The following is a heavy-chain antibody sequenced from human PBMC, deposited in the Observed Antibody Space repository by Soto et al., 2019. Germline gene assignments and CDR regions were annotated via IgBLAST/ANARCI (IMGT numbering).Heavy chain of an antibody. D-gene: IGHD2-21*01. CDR1: GFTFEDYA. CDR3: TKDVECGGGHLNNSFDV. Sequence: EMTLVESGGGLVQPGRSLRLSCATSGFTFEDYAVHWVRQAPGKGLEWVSGISWNSDIIEYADSVKGRFTISRDNAKNXXYLQMNSLRSEDTALYYCTKDVECGGGHLNNSFDVWGQGTMVSVSS. V-gene: IGHV3-9*01. CDR2: ISWNSDII. J-gene: IGHJ3*01.